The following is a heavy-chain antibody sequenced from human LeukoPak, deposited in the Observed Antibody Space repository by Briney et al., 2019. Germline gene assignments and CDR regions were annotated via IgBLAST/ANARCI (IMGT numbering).Heavy chain of an antibody. Sequence: GESLKISCKGSGYSFTSYWIGWVRQMPGKGLEWMGIIYPGDSDTRYSPSFQGQVTISADKSISTAYLQWSSLKASDTAMYYCARDYDCSGGSCYSGFFDYWGQGTLVTVSS. CDR3: ARDYDCSGGSCYSGFFDY. CDR1: GYSFTSYW. CDR2: IYPGDSDT. J-gene: IGHJ4*02. V-gene: IGHV5-51*01. D-gene: IGHD2-15*01.